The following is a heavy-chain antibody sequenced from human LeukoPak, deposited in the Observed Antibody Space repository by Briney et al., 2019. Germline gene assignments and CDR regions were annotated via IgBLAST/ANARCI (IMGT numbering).Heavy chain of an antibody. V-gene: IGHV4-34*01. D-gene: IGHD5-18*01. Sequence: SETLSLTCAVYGGSFSGYYWSWIRQPPGKGLEWIGEINHSGSTNYNPSLKSRVTISVDTSKNQFSLKLSSVTAADTAVYYCARGPDTAMVNYGMDVWGQGTTVTASS. CDR1: GGSFSGYY. CDR2: INHSGST. CDR3: ARGPDTAMVNYGMDV. J-gene: IGHJ6*02.